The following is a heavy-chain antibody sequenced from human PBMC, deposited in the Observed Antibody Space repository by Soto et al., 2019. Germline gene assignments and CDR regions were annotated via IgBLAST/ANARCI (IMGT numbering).Heavy chain of an antibody. V-gene: IGHV3-21*01. CDR1: GFTFSDYG. CDR3: ARGDYYYYGLDV. J-gene: IGHJ6*02. CDR2: ISSSSTYI. Sequence: GGSLRLSCAASGFTFSDYGMNWVRQAPGKGLECVSSISSSSTYIYYGDSVKGRFTISRDNAKNSLYLQMNSLRAEDTAVYYCARGDYYYYGLDVWGRGTTVTVSS.